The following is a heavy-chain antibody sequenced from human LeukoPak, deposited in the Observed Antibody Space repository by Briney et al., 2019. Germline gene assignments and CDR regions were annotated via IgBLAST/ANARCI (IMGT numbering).Heavy chain of an antibody. Sequence: GGSLRLSCAASGFTFSSYAMHWARQAPGKGLEWVAVISYDGSNKYYADSVKGRFTISRDNSKNTLYLQMNSLRAEDTAVYYCARSEDGHYYDFWSGYYAYYFDYWGQGTLVTVSS. CDR3: ARSEDGHYYDFWSGYYAYYFDY. V-gene: IGHV3-30-3*01. CDR2: ISYDGSNK. CDR1: GFTFSSYA. D-gene: IGHD3-3*01. J-gene: IGHJ4*02.